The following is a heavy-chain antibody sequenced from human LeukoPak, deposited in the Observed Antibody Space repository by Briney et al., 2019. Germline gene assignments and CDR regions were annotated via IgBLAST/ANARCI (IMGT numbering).Heavy chain of an antibody. CDR2: IIPIFGTT. D-gene: IGHD3-22*01. CDR1: GGTFSSYA. Sequence: SVKVSCKASGGTFSSYAINWLRQAPGQGLEWMGGIIPIFGTTNYAQRFQGRVTITTDESTSTAYMELSSLRSEDTTIYYCARARSSGYYSTGYFDYWGQGTLVTVSS. CDR3: ARARSSGYYSTGYFDY. J-gene: IGHJ4*02. V-gene: IGHV1-69*05.